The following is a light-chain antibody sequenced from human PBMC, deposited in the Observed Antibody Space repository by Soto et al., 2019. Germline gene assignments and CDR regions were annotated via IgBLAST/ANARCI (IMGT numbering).Light chain of an antibody. Sequence: QSVLTQPPSVSAAPGQKVTISGSGSSSNIGNNYVSWYQQLPGTAPKLLIYDNNKRPSGIPDRFSGSKSGTSATLGITGLQTGDEAEYYCGTWDSSLSAWVFGGGTKLTVL. CDR2: DNN. V-gene: IGLV1-51*01. CDR1: SSNIGNNY. J-gene: IGLJ3*02. CDR3: GTWDSSLSAWV.